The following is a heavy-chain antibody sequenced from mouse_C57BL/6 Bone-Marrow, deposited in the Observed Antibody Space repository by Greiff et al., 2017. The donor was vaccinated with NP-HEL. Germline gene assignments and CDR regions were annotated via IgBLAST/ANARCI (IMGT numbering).Heavy chain of an antibody. Sequence: VQLQQSGAELVRPGASVKLSCTAFGFNIKDDYMHLVKLRPELGLEWIGWTDPATGDTEYATKFLGKATLLADTSSNTASLQLSSLSSEDTAVYYCRYNNYVYYAMDYWGQRTSLPVSS. CDR3: RYNNYVYYAMDY. CDR2: TDPATGDT. J-gene: IGHJ4*01. CDR1: GFNIKDDY. D-gene: IGHD2-5*01. V-gene: IGHV14-4*01.